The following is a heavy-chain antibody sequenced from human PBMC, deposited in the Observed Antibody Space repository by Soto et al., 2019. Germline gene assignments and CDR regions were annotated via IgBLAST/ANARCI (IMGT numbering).Heavy chain of an antibody. CDR1: GYTFSNYD. Sequence: QVQLVQSGAELKKPGASVKVSCKASGYTFSNYDMNWVRQATGQGPEWIGWVNPNNGDTGYAQKFQGRVTLTTDISTTTAYMELTGLRSEDTAIYYCAKVSRKGSAIDFEYWGQGTLITVSS. CDR2: VNPNNGDT. CDR3: AKVSRKGSAIDFEY. V-gene: IGHV1-8*01. D-gene: IGHD3-10*01. J-gene: IGHJ4*02.